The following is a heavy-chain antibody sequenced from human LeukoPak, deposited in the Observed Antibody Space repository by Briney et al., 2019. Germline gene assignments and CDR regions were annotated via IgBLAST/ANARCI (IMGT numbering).Heavy chain of an antibody. Sequence: PSETLSLTCTVSGGSISSSSYYWGLIRQPPGKGLEWIGSIYYSGSTYYNPSLKSRVTISVDTSKNQFSLKLSSVTAADTAVYYCARRDWTKRGFDYWGQGTLVTVSS. V-gene: IGHV4-39*01. CDR3: ARRDWTKRGFDY. J-gene: IGHJ4*02. D-gene: IGHD1/OR15-1a*01. CDR2: IYYSGST. CDR1: GGSISSSSYY.